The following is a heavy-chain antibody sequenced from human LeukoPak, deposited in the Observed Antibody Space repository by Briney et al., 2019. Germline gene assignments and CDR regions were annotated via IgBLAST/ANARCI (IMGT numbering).Heavy chain of an antibody. D-gene: IGHD3-3*01. CDR2: IYYSGST. J-gene: IGHJ4*02. CDR1: GGSISSYY. Sequence: VKPSETLSLTCTVSGGSISSYYWSWIRQPPGKGLEWIGYIYYSGSTNYNPFLKSRVTISVDTSKNQFSLKLSSVTAADTAVYYCARGHYDFWSGYFNYWGQGTLVTVSS. V-gene: IGHV4-59*01. CDR3: ARGHYDFWSGYFNY.